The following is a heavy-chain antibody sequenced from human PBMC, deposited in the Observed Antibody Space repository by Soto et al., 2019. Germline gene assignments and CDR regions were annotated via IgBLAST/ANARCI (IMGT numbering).Heavy chain of an antibody. CDR3: VKDDGGYPSTAPH. D-gene: IGHD3-22*01. CDR2: ISGSGGST. V-gene: IGHV3-23*01. J-gene: IGHJ4*02. Sequence: GGSLKLSCAASGFPFGSYAMSWVRQAPGKGLEWVSAISGSGGSTYYGDSAKGRFTISKDISKNSLSLQLDSLGVEDTAVYFCVKDDGGYPSTAPHWGQGTLVTVSS. CDR1: GFPFGSYA.